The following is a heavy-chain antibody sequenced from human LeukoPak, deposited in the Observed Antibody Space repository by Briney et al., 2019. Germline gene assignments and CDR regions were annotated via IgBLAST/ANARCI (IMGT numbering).Heavy chain of an antibody. Sequence: GGSLKLSCPASGFTVSSNYLSWVRQAPGKGLEWVSVIYSGGSTYYADSVKGRFTISRDNSKNTLYLQMNSLRAEDTAVYYCARGASGYYYNYWGQGTLVTVSS. D-gene: IGHD3-22*01. CDR2: IYSGGST. CDR3: ARGASGYYYNY. V-gene: IGHV3-53*01. CDR1: GFTVSSNY. J-gene: IGHJ4*02.